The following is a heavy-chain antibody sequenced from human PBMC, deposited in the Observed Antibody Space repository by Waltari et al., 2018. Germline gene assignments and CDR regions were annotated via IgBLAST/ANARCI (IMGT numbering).Heavy chain of an antibody. CDR1: GASFSDYY. Sequence: QVQLQQWGAGLLGPSETLSLTCAVYGASFSDYYWGWVRQPPGKGLEWIGQIRHLGRTNYNPSLKSRVTISIDTPRSQFSLRLSSVTAADTALYFCTRGGNYDFWSHRPFVDPWGQGTLVTVSS. CDR3: TRGGNYDFWSHRPFVDP. CDR2: IRHLGRT. D-gene: IGHD3-3*01. J-gene: IGHJ5*02. V-gene: IGHV4-34*01.